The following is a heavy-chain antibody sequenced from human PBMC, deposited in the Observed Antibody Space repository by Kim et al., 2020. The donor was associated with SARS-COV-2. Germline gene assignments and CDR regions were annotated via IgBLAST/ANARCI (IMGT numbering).Heavy chain of an antibody. CDR3: ARDPFPYDFWSGYPFDY. D-gene: IGHD3-3*01. J-gene: IGHJ4*02. CDR1: GYTFTGYY. CDR2: INPNSGGT. Sequence: ASVKVSCKASGYTFTGYYMHWVRQAPGQGLEWMGRINPNSGGTNYAQKFQGRVTMTRDTSISTAYMELSRLRSDDTAVYYCARDPFPYDFWSGYPFDYWGQGTLVTVSS. V-gene: IGHV1-2*06.